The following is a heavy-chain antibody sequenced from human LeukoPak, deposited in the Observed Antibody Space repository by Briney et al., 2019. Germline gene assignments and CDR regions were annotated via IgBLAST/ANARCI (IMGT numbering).Heavy chain of an antibody. CDR3: ARVKYYDFWSGNNWFDR. CDR2: IYYSGST. D-gene: IGHD3-3*01. J-gene: IGHJ5*02. Sequence: SETLSLTCTVSGGSISSYYWSWIRQPPGKGLEWTGYIYYSGSTNYNPSLKSRVTISVDTSKNQFSLKLSSVTAADTAVYYCARVKYYDFWSGNNWFDRWGQGTLVTVSS. CDR1: GGSISSYY. V-gene: IGHV4-59*01.